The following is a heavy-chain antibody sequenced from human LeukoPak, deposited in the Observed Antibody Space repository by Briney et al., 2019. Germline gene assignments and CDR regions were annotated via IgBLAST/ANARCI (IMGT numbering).Heavy chain of an antibody. CDR3: ASIHLEPGYNFGSFDY. CDR1: GFTFSNYW. V-gene: IGHV3-7*05. D-gene: IGHD3-10*01. CDR2: IKQDGSEK. Sequence: GGSLRLSCAASGFTFSNYWMSWVRQAPGKGLEWVANIKQDGSEKYYVDSVKGQFTISRDNAKNSLYLQMNSLRADDTAVYYCASIHLEPGYNFGSFDYWGQGTLVTVSS. J-gene: IGHJ4*02.